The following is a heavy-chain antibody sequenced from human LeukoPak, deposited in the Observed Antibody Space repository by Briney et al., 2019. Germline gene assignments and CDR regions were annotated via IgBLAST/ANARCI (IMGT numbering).Heavy chain of an antibody. D-gene: IGHD3-10*01. V-gene: IGHV1-8*03. Sequence: GASVKVSCKASGYTFTSYDINWVRQATGQGLEWMGWMNPNSGNTGYAQKFQGRVTITRNTSISTAYMELSSLRSEDTAVYYCARVGDLLLWFGDYYGMDVWGQGTTVTVSS. J-gene: IGHJ6*02. CDR3: ARVGDLLLWFGDYYGMDV. CDR2: MNPNSGNT. CDR1: GYTFTSYD.